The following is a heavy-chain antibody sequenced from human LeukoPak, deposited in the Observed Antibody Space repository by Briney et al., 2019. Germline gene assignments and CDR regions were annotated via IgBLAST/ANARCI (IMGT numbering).Heavy chain of an antibody. J-gene: IGHJ4*02. D-gene: IGHD3-16*01. Sequence: GGTLRLSCAASGFTFSTYAMSWVRQAPGKGLEWVSGISGRDGSTYYADSVKGRFTISRDISKNTLYLQMNSLRAEDMAVYYCAKDGGQGADYWGQGTLVTVSS. CDR3: AKDGGQGADY. CDR2: ISGRDGST. V-gene: IGHV3-23*01. CDR1: GFTFSTYA.